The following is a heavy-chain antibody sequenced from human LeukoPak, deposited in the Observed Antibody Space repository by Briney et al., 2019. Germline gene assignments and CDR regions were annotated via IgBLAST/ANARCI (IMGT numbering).Heavy chain of an antibody. CDR2: IYSRGA. J-gene: IGHJ5*02. Sequence: SETLSLTCTVSGGSISSYYLSWIRQPAGKGLEWIGRIYSRGATYNPSLKDRVTMSADTSRNHVSLTLNSVTAADAAVYYCARDSGTTGEVKFDPWGQGTLVTVSS. D-gene: IGHD3-10*01. CDR1: GGSISSYY. V-gene: IGHV4-4*07. CDR3: ARDSGTTGEVKFDP.